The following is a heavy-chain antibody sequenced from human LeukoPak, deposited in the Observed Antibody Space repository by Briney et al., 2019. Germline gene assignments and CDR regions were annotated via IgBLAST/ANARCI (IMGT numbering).Heavy chain of an antibody. CDR2: INPNSGGT. J-gene: IGHJ3*02. D-gene: IGHD3-22*01. CDR1: GYTLTGYY. Sequence: ASVKVSCKTSGYTLTGYYMHWVRQAPGQGLEWMGWINPNSGGTNYAQKFQGRVTMTRDTSISTAYMELSRLRSDDTAVYYCARVRGYDSSGYPDAFDIWGQGTMVTVSS. CDR3: ARVRGYDSSGYPDAFDI. V-gene: IGHV1-2*02.